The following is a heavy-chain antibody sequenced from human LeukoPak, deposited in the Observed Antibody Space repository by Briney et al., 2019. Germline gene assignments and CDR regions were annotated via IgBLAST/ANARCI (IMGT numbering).Heavy chain of an antibody. CDR3: ARGYCSSTSCLPFDY. D-gene: IGHD2-2*01. V-gene: IGHV4-4*07. Sequence: SETLSLTCTVSGGSISSYYWSWIRQPAGKGLEWNGRIYASGSTNYNPSLKSRVTLSVDTSKNQFSLKLSSVTAADTAVYYCARGYCSSTSCLPFDYWGQGTLVTVSS. CDR1: GGSISSYY. J-gene: IGHJ4*02. CDR2: IYASGST.